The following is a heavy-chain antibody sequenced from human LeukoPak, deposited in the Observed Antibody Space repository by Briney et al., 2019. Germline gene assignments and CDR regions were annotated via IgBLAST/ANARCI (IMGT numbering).Heavy chain of an antibody. J-gene: IGHJ4*02. CDR1: GLTVSDNF. Sequence: GGSLRLSCAASGLTVSDNFMSGVRQAPGKGLEWVSVLYRGGNTYYADSVRGRFTISRDNSKNMVYLQMNSLTAEDTAVYYCARDRIEGATSDFDYWGQGTLVTVSS. D-gene: IGHD2-21*01. CDR3: ARDRIEGATSDFDY. CDR2: LYRGGNT. V-gene: IGHV3-66*01.